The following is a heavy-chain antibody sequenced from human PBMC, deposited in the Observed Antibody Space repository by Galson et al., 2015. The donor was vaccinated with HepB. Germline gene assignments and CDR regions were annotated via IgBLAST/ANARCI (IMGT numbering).Heavy chain of an antibody. J-gene: IGHJ5*02. CDR3: ARGEPMIFGIVIVLNH. CDR1: GDSVSSSSAV. D-gene: IGHD3/OR15-3a*01. V-gene: IGHV6-1*01. CDR2: TYYRSKWYY. Sequence: CAISGDSVSSSSAVWNWIRQSPSRGLEWLGRTYYRSKWYYDYAESVKSRLTINPDTSKNQISLHLKSVTPEDTAVYYCARGEPMIFGIVIVLNHWGQGSLVTGSS.